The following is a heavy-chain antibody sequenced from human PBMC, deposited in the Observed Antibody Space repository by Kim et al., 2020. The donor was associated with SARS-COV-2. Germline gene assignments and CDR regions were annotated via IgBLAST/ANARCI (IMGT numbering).Heavy chain of an antibody. CDR1: GFTFGSTH. CDR3: AREGLSSGRAGSFGY. CDR2: ISADENNK. J-gene: IGHJ4*02. Sequence: GGSLRLSCAGSGFTFGSTHMYWVRQAPGKGLEWVALISADENNKFYMDSVKGRFTVSRDNSQNTLFLQIDSLRADDTAVYYCAREGLSSGRAGSFGYWGQGALVTVSS. V-gene: IGHV3-30*03. D-gene: IGHD6-19*01.